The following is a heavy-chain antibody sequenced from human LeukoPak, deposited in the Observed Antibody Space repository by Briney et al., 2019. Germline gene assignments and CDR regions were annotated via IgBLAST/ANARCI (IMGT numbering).Heavy chain of an antibody. D-gene: IGHD2-2*01. CDR2: INSDGSWT. V-gene: IGHV3-74*01. Sequence: GGSLRLSCAASGNYWMHWVRQAPGKGLVWVSHINSDGSWTSYADSVKGRFTISKDNAKNTLYLQMNSLKTEDTAVYYCTTDLGVPADAYYYYGRDVWGQGTTVTVPS. J-gene: IGHJ6*02. CDR1: GNYW. CDR3: TTDLGVPADAYYYYGRDV.